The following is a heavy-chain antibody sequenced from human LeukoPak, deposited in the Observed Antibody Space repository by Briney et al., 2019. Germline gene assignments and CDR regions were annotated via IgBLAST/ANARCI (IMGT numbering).Heavy chain of an antibody. Sequence: SETLSLTCAVSGYSISSGHYWGWIRQPPGKGLEWIGSIYHSGSTYYNPSLKSRVTISVDTSENQFSPKLSSVTAADTALYYCARVLDSNTSFDYWGQGTLVSVSS. CDR2: IYHSGST. CDR3: ARVLDSNTSFDY. V-gene: IGHV4-38-2*01. D-gene: IGHD3-9*01. J-gene: IGHJ4*02. CDR1: GYSISSGHY.